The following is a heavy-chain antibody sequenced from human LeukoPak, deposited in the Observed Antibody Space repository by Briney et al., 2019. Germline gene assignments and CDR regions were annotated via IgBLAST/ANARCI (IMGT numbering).Heavy chain of an antibody. Sequence: ASVKVSCKTSGYTFTIYAMHWVRQAPGQRLEWMGWLNGVNGNTKYSQRFQGRVTITRDTSASAAYMELSSLTSEDTAVYYCAKGNTYGFDYWGQGTLVTVSS. D-gene: IGHD5-18*01. V-gene: IGHV1-3*01. J-gene: IGHJ4*02. CDR3: AKGNTYGFDY. CDR2: LNGVNGNT. CDR1: GYTFTIYA.